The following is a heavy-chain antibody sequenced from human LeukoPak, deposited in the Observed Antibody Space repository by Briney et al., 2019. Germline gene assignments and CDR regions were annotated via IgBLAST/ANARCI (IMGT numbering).Heavy chain of an antibody. CDR2: IYYSGTT. J-gene: IGHJ4*02. Sequence: PSQTLSLTCSVSGGSISSGDYFWTWIRQPPGKGLEYIGYIYYSGTTYYNPSLKSRITMSVDMSANQFSLRLTSVSAADTAVYYCTRAYWIGFHFDSWGQGILASVSS. CDR3: TRAYWIGFHFDS. D-gene: IGHD3-3*01. CDR1: GGSISSGDYF. V-gene: IGHV4-30-4*01.